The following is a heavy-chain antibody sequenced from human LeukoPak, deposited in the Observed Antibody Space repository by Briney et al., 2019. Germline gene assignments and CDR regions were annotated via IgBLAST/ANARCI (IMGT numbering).Heavy chain of an antibody. Sequence: PGGSLRLSCAASGFTFSNYWMSWVRQAPGKGLEWVANIKQDGSEKYYEDSVKGRFTISRDNAKNSLYLQMNSLRAEDTAVYYCARLSTAVAAGDYWGQGTLVTVSS. CDR3: ARLSTAVAAGDY. V-gene: IGHV3-7*01. CDR1: GFTFSNYW. CDR2: IKQDGSEK. D-gene: IGHD6-19*01. J-gene: IGHJ4*02.